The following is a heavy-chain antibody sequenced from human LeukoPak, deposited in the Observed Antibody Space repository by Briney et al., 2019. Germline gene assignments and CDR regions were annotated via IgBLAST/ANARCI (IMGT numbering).Heavy chain of an antibody. CDR1: SGSISSSSYY. CDR3: ARGSGYYSNFDY. CDR2: IYYSGST. Sequence: PSETLSLTCTVSSGSISSSSYYWGWIRQPPGKGLEWIGSIYYSGSTYYNPSLKSRVTMSVDTSKNQFSLKLSSVTAADTAVYYCARGSGYYSNFDYWAREPWSPSPQ. D-gene: IGHD3-22*01. V-gene: IGHV4-39*01. J-gene: IGHJ4*02.